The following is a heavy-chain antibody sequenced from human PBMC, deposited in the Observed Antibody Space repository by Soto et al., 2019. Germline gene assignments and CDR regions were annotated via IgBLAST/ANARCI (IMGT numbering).Heavy chain of an antibody. CDR2: IYYSGST. CDR3: AREGIVGATWFDP. CDR1: GGSISSYY. Sequence: SETLSLTCTVSGGSISSYYWSLIRQPPGKGLEWIGYIYYSGSTNYNPSLKSRVTISVDTSKNQFSLKLSSVTAADTAVYYCAREGIVGATWFDPWGQGTLVTSPQ. V-gene: IGHV4-59*01. J-gene: IGHJ5*02. D-gene: IGHD1-26*01.